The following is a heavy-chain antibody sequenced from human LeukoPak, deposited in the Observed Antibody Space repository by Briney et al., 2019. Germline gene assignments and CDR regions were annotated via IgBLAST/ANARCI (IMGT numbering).Heavy chain of an antibody. CDR1: GGSFSGYY. CDR2: INHSGST. CDR3: ARGDLEAVSSGWSYYYYYYMDV. D-gene: IGHD6-19*01. Sequence: SETLSLTCAVYGGSFSGYYWSWIRQPPGKGLEWIGEINHSGSTNYNPSLKSRVTISVDTSKNQFSLKLSSVTAADTAVYYCARGDLEAVSSGWSYYYYYYMDVWGKGTTVTVSS. V-gene: IGHV4-34*01. J-gene: IGHJ6*03.